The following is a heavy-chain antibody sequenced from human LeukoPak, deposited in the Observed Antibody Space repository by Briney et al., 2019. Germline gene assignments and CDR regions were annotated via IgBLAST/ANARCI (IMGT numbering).Heavy chain of an antibody. CDR3: ARHWTRDFFDY. CDR1: GGSFGGYY. J-gene: IGHJ4*02. CDR2: INYSGIT. D-gene: IGHD3/OR15-3a*01. Sequence: SETLSLTCAVYGGSFGGYYWSWIRQPPGKGLEWIGDINYSGITFYNASLKSRVTISIDTSKSHFSLNLSSVTAADTALYYCARHWTRDFFDYWGQGTLVTVSS. V-gene: IGHV4-34*01.